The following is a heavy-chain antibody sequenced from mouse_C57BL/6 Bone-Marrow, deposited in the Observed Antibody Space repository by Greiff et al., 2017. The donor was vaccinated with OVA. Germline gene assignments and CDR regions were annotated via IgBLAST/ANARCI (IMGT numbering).Heavy chain of an antibody. V-gene: IGHV1-55*01. D-gene: IGHD2-5*01. CDR1: GYTFTSYW. CDR2: IYPGSGST. Sequence: QVQLKQPGAELVKPGASVKMSCKASGYTFTSYWITWVKQRPGQGLEWIGDIYPGSGSTNYNKKFKSKATLTVDTSSSTAYMQLSSLTSEDSAVYYCARLGYYSNYVGCDYWGQGTTLTVSS. CDR3: ARLGYYSNYVGCDY. J-gene: IGHJ2*01.